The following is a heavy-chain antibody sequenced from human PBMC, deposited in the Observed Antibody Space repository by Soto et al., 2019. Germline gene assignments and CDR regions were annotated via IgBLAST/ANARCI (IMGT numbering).Heavy chain of an antibody. CDR2: TSGSGDSA. Sequence: ESGGGLVQPGGSLRLSCAASGFTFSSCAMSWVRQAPGKGLEWVSFTSGSGDSAYYADSVKGRFTISRDNSKNMLYLQLNSLRAEDTAIYYCAKGGSNYYDTRGYFDYWGQGTLVTVSS. D-gene: IGHD3-22*01. V-gene: IGHV3-23*01. J-gene: IGHJ4*02. CDR1: GFTFSSCA. CDR3: AKGGSNYYDTRGYFDY.